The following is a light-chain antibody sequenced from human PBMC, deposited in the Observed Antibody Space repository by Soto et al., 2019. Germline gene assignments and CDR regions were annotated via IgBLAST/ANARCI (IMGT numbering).Light chain of an antibody. CDR3: AAWDDSRNGYV. V-gene: IGLV1-44*01. J-gene: IGLJ1*01. CDR1: SSNIGSNT. CDR2: SNN. Sequence: SVLPHPPSASVTPGQRVTISCSGSSSNIGSNTVNWYQQLPGTPLKLLICSNNQRPSGVPDRFSGSKSGTSASLAISGLQSEEEADYYCAAWDDSRNGYVFGTGAKVTVL.